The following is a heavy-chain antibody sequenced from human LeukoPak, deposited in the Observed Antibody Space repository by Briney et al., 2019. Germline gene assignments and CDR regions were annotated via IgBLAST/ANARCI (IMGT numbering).Heavy chain of an antibody. CDR1: GYIFSNYW. V-gene: IGHV5-10-1*01. D-gene: IGHD4-17*01. Sequence: HGEPLRISCKGSGYIFSNYWISWVRQMPGKGLEWMGRIDPIDPYTNYSPSFQGHVTMSVDKSTSTAYLQWSSLKASDTAMYYCARQTTVTTQSDYWGQGTLVTVSS. J-gene: IGHJ4*02. CDR3: ARQTTVTTQSDY. CDR2: IDPIDPYT.